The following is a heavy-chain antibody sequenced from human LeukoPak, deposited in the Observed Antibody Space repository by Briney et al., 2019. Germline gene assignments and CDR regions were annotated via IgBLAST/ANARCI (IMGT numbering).Heavy chain of an antibody. J-gene: IGHJ4*02. CDR2: IIPILGIA. Sequence: SVKVSCKASGGTFSSYAISWVRQAPRQGLEWMGRIIPILGIANYAQKFQGRVTITADKSTSTAYMELSSLRSEDTAVYYCASLRDSSGYYYLAYWGQGTLVTVSS. CDR3: ASLRDSSGYYYLAY. D-gene: IGHD3-22*01. V-gene: IGHV1-69*04. CDR1: GGTFSSYA.